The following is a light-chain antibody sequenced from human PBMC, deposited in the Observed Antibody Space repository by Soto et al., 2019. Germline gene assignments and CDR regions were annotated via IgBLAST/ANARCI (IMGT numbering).Light chain of an antibody. J-gene: IGLJ2*01. CDR3: QSYDSSLSGPVV. Sequence: QYVLTQPPSVSGAPGQRVTISCTGSSSNIGAGYDVHWYQQLPGTAPKLLIYGNSNRPSGVPDRFSGSKSGTSASLAITGLQAEDEAHYYCQSYDSSLSGPVVFGGGTKLTVL. V-gene: IGLV1-40*01. CDR2: GNS. CDR1: SSNIGAGYD.